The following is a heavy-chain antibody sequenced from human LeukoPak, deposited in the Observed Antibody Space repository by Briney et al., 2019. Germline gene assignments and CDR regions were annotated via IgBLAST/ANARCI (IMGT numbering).Heavy chain of an antibody. CDR1: GYTFTGYY. Sequence: ASVKVSCKASGYTFTGYYMHWVRQPPGQGLEGMGWSNPNSGGTNYAQKFQGRVTMTRDTSISTAYTELSRLRSDDTAVYYCAIRGELQYSGYDSVLFGDSTGPIDYWGQGTLVTVSS. CDR2: SNPNSGGT. D-gene: IGHD5-12*01. CDR3: AIRGELQYSGYDSVLFGDSTGPIDY. J-gene: IGHJ4*02. V-gene: IGHV1-2*02.